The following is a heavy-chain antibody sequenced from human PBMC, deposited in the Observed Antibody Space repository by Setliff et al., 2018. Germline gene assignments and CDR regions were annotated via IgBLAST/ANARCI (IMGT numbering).Heavy chain of an antibody. D-gene: IGHD4-4*01. CDR2: MNPNSGNT. Sequence: ASVKVSCKASGYTFSNYDINWVRRGTGQGLEWMGWMNPNSGNTGYAQKFQGRVTMTRNTSISTVYMELTSLRYEDMAVYYCARGLRQDRSNSDVFDIWGQGTVVTVSS. CDR1: GYTFSNYD. V-gene: IGHV1-8*02. J-gene: IGHJ3*02. CDR3: ARGLRQDRSNSDVFDI.